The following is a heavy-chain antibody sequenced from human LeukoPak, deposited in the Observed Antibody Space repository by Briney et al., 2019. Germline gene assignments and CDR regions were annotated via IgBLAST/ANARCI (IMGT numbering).Heavy chain of an antibody. CDR2: IIPIFGIA. V-gene: IGHV1-69*04. CDR1: GGTFSSYA. Sequence: ASVKVSCKASGGTFSSYAISWVRQAPGQGLEWRGRIIPIFGIANYAQKFQGRVTITADKSTSTAYMELSSLRSEDTAVYYCARAHYYDSSGYYSSPFDYWGQGTLVTVSS. CDR3: ARAHYYDSSGYYSSPFDY. D-gene: IGHD3-22*01. J-gene: IGHJ4*02.